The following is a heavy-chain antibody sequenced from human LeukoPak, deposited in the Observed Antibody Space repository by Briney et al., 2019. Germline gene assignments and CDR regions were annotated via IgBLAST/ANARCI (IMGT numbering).Heavy chain of an antibody. V-gene: IGHV6-1*01. J-gene: IGHJ4*02. CDR1: GDSVSSNSAA. CDR3: ARGVSYSFDY. D-gene: IGHD1-26*01. Sequence: SQTLSLTCAISGDSVSSNSAAWNWIRQSPSRGLEWLGSTYHRSKWYNDYALSVIGRISVNPDTPKDQFSLQLNSVTPEDTAVYYCARGVSYSFDYWGQGTLVTVSS. CDR2: TYHRSKWYN.